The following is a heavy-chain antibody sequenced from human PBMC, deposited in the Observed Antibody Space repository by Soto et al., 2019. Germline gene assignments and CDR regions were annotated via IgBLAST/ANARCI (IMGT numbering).Heavy chain of an antibody. V-gene: IGHV5-51*01. Sequence: GLLLKISCQGSGYSFTSYWPGRLRKMPGKGLEWMGIIYPGDSDTRYSPSFQGQVTIAADKTISAAYVQWSSLKASDTGMYYCAIHHPPGPYSNGWYRDAFDICGQGTILTVSS. J-gene: IGHJ3*02. D-gene: IGHD6-19*01. CDR2: IYPGDSDT. CDR1: GYSFTSYW. CDR3: AIHHPPGPYSNGWYRDAFDI.